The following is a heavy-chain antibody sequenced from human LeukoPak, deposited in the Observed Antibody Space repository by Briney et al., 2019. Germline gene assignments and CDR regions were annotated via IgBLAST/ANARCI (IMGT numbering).Heavy chain of an antibody. Sequence: GGSLRLSCAAAGFIFSESGMHWVRQAPGKGLEWVAIVWPDGNKRYYGGSVKGRFALSRDNSKNTLYLQMSSLRVEDTAVYYCARDLGGPEGDGLDVWGQGTTVTVSS. CDR2: VWPDGNKR. D-gene: IGHD3-16*01. CDR3: ARDLGGPEGDGLDV. J-gene: IGHJ6*02. CDR1: GFIFSESG. V-gene: IGHV3-33*01.